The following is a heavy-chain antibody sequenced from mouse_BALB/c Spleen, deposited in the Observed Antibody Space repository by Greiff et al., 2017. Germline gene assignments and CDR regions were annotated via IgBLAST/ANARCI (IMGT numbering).Heavy chain of an antibody. CDR2: ISNGGGST. Sequence: DVHLVESGGGLVQPGGSLKLSCAASGFTFSSYTMSWVRQTPEKRLEWVAYISNGGGSTYYPDTVKGRFTISRDNAKNTLYLQMSSLKSEDTAMYYCERHDPPHFDYWGQGTTLTVSS. V-gene: IGHV5-12-2*01. CDR1: GFTFSSYT. CDR3: ERHDPPHFDY. J-gene: IGHJ2*01.